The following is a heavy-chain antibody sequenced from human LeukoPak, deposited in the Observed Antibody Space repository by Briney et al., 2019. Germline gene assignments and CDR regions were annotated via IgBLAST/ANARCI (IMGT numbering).Heavy chain of an antibody. J-gene: IGHJ1*01. D-gene: IGHD2-2*01. V-gene: IGHV4-34*01. CDR1: GGSFSGYY. CDR3: ARGPPHIVVVPAAQGYFQH. CDR2: INHSGST. Sequence: PSEALSFTCAVYGGSFSGYYWSWIRQPPGKGLEWIGEINHSGSTNYNPSLKSRVTISVDTSKNQFSLKLSSVTAADTAVYYCARGPPHIVVVPAAQGYFQHWGQGTLVTVSS.